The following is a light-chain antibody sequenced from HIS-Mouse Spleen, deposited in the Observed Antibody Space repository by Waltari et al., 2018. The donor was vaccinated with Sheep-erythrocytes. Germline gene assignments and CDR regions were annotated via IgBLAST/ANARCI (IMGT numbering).Light chain of an antibody. CDR3: CSYAGSSTPWV. V-gene: IGLV2-23*01. CDR2: EGS. J-gene: IGLJ3*02. Sequence: QPALTQPAPVSGSPGPSIPISCTGTSSDAVSYTLVSWYQQHPGKAPKLMIYEGSKRPSGVSNRFSGSKSGNTASLTISGLQAEDEADYYCCSYAGSSTPWVFGGGTKLTVL. CDR1: SSDAVSYTL.